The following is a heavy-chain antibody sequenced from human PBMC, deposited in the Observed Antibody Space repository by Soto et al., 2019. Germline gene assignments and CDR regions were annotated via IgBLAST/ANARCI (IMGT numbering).Heavy chain of an antibody. J-gene: IGHJ5*02. CDR3: ARKYYDFWSGYYVGFEWFDP. D-gene: IGHD3-3*01. CDR2: IYYSGTT. Sequence: PSETLSLTCTVSGGSISNYYWSWIRQPPGKGLEWIGYIYYSGTTNYNPSLKSRVTISVDTSKNQFSLKLSSVTAADTAVYYCARKYYDFWSGYYVGFEWFDPWGQGTLVTVSS. V-gene: IGHV4-59*01. CDR1: GGSISNYY.